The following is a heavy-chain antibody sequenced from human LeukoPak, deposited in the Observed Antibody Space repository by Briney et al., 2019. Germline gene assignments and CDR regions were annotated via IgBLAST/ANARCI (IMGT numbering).Heavy chain of an antibody. CDR2: ISSSGSTI. CDR3: ARDGGDYGWYYYGMDV. D-gene: IGHD4-17*01. CDR1: GFTFSDYY. J-gene: IGHJ6*02. Sequence: PGGSLRLSCAASGFTFSDYYMSWIPQAPGKGMERGSYISSSGSTIYYADPVKGRFTISRDNAKNSLYLQMNSLRAEDTAVYYCARDGGDYGWYYYGMDVWGQGTTVTVSS. V-gene: IGHV3-11*01.